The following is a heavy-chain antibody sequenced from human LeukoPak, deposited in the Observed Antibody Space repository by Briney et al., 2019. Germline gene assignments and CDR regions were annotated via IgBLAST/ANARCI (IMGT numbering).Heavy chain of an antibody. CDR1: GVSISSYY. Sequence: SETLSLTCTVSGVSISSYYWSWIRQPPGKGLEWIGYIYYSGSANYNPSLKSRLTISVDTSKKQFSLKLSSVTAADTAVYYCARDQMTRSWYFDLWGRGTLVTVSS. CDR2: IYYSGSA. J-gene: IGHJ2*01. D-gene: IGHD5-24*01. V-gene: IGHV4-59*01. CDR3: ARDQMTRSWYFDL.